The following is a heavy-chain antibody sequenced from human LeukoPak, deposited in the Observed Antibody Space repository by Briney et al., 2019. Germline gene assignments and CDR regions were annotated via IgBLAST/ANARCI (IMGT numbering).Heavy chain of an antibody. V-gene: IGHV1-18*01. Sequence: ASVKVSCKASGYTFTSYGISWVRQAPGQGLEWMGWISAYNGNTNYAQKLQGRVTMTTDTSTSTAFMELRSLRSDDTAVYYCARTSWLLDPGGEDYWGQGTLVTVSS. CDR1: GYTFTSYG. J-gene: IGHJ4*02. D-gene: IGHD3-22*01. CDR3: ARTSWLLDPGGEDY. CDR2: ISAYNGNT.